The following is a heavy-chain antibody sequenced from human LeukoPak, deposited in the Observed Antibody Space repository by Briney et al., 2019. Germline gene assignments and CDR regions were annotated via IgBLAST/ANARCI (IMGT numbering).Heavy chain of an antibody. V-gene: IGHV6-1*01. Sequence: SQTLSLTCAISGDSVSSNSAAWNWIRQSPSRGLEWLGRTYHRSKWYNDYAVSVKSRITINPDTSKNQFSLQLNSVTPEDTAVYYCARVLYDYVWGSYPFDYWGQGTLVTVSS. D-gene: IGHD3-16*02. CDR2: TYHRSKWYN. J-gene: IGHJ4*02. CDR1: GDSVSSNSAA. CDR3: ARVLYDYVWGSYPFDY.